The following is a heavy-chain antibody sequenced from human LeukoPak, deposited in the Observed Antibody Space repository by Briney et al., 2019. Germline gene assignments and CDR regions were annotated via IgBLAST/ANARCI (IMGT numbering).Heavy chain of an antibody. CDR3: AREWDAYDGYRYNWFDP. Sequence: LVASVKVSCKASGYTFTGYYIHWVRRAPGQGLEWMGWINPNNGGTNYAQKFQDRVTMTRDTSITTAYMELSRLRSDDTAVYYCAREWDAYDGYRYNWFDPWGQGTLVTVSS. D-gene: IGHD5-18*01. V-gene: IGHV1-2*03. CDR2: INPNNGGT. CDR1: GYTFTGYY. J-gene: IGHJ5*02.